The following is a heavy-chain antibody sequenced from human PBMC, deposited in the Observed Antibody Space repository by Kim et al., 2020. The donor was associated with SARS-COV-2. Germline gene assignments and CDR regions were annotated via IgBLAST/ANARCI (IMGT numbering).Heavy chain of an antibody. CDR1: GGTFSSYA. Sequence: SVKVSCKASGGTFSSYAISWVRQAPGQGLEWMGGIIPIFGTANYAQKFQGRVTITADESTSTAYMELSSLRSEDTAVYYCARVGGLLWFGEGGTPPVGMDVWGQGTTVTVSS. D-gene: IGHD3-10*01. CDR2: IIPIFGTA. V-gene: IGHV1-69*13. CDR3: ARVGGLLWFGEGGTPPVGMDV. J-gene: IGHJ6*02.